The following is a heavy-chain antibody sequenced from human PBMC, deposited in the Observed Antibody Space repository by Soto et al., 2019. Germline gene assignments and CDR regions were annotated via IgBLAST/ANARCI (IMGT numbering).Heavy chain of an antibody. CDR3: ARGGYCSSTSCYSNCFDP. Sequence: QVQLVQSGAEVKKPGSSVKVSCKASGGTFSSYTISWVRQAPGQGLEWMGRIIPILGIANYAQKFKGRVTITADKATSTAYMELSSLRSEDTAVYYGARGGYCSSTSCYSNCFDPWGQGTLVTVSS. J-gene: IGHJ5*02. CDR1: GGTFSSYT. V-gene: IGHV1-69*02. CDR2: IIPILGIA. D-gene: IGHD2-2*01.